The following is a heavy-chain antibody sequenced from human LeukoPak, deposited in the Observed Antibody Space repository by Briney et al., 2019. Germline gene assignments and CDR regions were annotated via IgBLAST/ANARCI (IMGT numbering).Heavy chain of an antibody. CDR3: TRDRLLWFGELRDYYYMDV. Sequence: GESLKISCKASGYTFTSYYIAWVRQMPGKGLEWMGIIYPGDSNTRYSPSFQGQVNITVDKSISTAYLQWSSLKTEDTAVYYCTRDRLLWFGELRDYYYMDVWGKGTTVTVSS. CDR2: IYPGDSNT. D-gene: IGHD3-10*01. V-gene: IGHV5-51*01. CDR1: GYTFTSYY. J-gene: IGHJ6*03.